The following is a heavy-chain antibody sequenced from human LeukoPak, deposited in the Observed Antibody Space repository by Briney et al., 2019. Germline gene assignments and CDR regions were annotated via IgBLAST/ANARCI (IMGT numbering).Heavy chain of an antibody. J-gene: IGHJ4*02. V-gene: IGHV3-15*01. Sequence: PGGSLRLSCAASRFTFSNAWMSWVRQAPGKGLEWVGRIKSKTDGGTTDYAAPVKGRFTISRDDSKNTLYLQMNSLKTEDTAVYYCTVYDYVWGSSGNDDYWGQGTLVTVS. CDR1: RFTFSNAW. CDR3: TVYDYVWGSSGNDDY. D-gene: IGHD3-16*01. CDR2: IKSKTDGGTT.